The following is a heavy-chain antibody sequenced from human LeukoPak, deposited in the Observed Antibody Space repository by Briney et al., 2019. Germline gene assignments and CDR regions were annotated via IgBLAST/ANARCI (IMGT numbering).Heavy chain of an antibody. V-gene: IGHV1-2*02. Sequence: GASVKVSCKASGYTFTGYYMHWVRQAPGQGLEWMGWINPNSGSTNYAQKFQGRVTMTRDTSISTAYMELSRLRSDDTAVYYCAVLRFLGDTFDYWGQGTLVTVSS. CDR3: AVLRFLGDTFDY. J-gene: IGHJ4*02. D-gene: IGHD3-3*01. CDR2: INPNSGST. CDR1: GYTFTGYY.